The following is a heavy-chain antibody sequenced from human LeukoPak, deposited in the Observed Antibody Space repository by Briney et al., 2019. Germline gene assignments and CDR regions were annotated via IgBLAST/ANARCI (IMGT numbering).Heavy chain of an antibody. D-gene: IGHD2-15*01. CDR1: GFSFSNYA. J-gene: IGHJ6*04. Sequence: GGSLRLSCSASGFSFSNYAMYWVRQAPGKGLEWVANIKQSGSEKYYVDSVKGRFTISRDNAKNSLYLQMNSLRAEDTAVYYCARDFGLRCSGGTCYSVYYYGMDVWGKGTTVTVSS. CDR3: ARDFGLRCSGGTCYSVYYYGMDV. CDR2: IKQSGSEK. V-gene: IGHV3-7*03.